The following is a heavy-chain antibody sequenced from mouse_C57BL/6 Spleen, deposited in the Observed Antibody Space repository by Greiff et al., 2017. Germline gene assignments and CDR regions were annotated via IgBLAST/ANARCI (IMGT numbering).Heavy chain of an antibody. CDR2: IDPETGGT. Sequence: VQLQQSGAELVRPGASVTLSCKASGYTFTDYEMHWVKQTPVHGLEWIGAIDPETGGTAYNQKFKGKAILTADKSSSTAYMELRSLTSEDSAVYYCTRSRGYFGYWGQGTTLTVTS. J-gene: IGHJ2*01. CDR1: GYTFTDYE. V-gene: IGHV1-15*01. CDR3: TRSRGYFGY.